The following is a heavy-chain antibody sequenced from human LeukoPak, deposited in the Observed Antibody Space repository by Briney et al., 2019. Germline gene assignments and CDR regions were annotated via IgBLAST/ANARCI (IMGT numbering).Heavy chain of an antibody. CDR3: ARAKYTTLPSAFDV. D-gene: IGHD1-1*01. Sequence: ASETLSLTCTVSGGSMSSYYWTWIRHPAGKGLELTGRIYISGTAYYNPSLKSRVTMSLDTSKNRFSLNLSSVTAADTAVYYCARAKYTTLPSAFDVWGQGTMVTVSS. V-gene: IGHV4-4*07. J-gene: IGHJ3*01. CDR2: IYISGTA. CDR1: GGSMSSYY.